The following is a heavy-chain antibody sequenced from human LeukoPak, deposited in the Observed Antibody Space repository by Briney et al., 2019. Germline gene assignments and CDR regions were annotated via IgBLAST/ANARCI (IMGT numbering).Heavy chain of an antibody. Sequence: GGSLRLSCAASGFTVSSNDMSWLRQAPGKGLEWVSLIYSGRSTYYADSVKGRFIISRDNSKNTLYLQMNSLRAEDTAVYYCARYSGTFSNSYFDCWGQGTLVTVSS. CDR1: GFTVSSND. CDR3: ARYSGTFSNSYFDC. V-gene: IGHV3-66*01. D-gene: IGHD1-26*01. CDR2: IYSGRST. J-gene: IGHJ4*02.